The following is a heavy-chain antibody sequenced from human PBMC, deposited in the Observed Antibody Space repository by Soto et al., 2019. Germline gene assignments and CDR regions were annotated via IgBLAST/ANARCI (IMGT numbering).Heavy chain of an antibody. D-gene: IGHD2-2*01. CDR1: GFTFGDFG. CDR2: IRSKGYGGTT. J-gene: IGHJ6*02. V-gene: IGHV3-49*03. Sequence: GGSLRLSCTGSGFTFGDFGMSWFRQAPGKGLEWLSFIRSKGYGGTTESAASVRGRFITSRDDSKSIAYLQMNSLKAEDTAVYYCASLTSWSQEYYYGMDVWGQGTTVTRLL. CDR3: ASLTSWSQEYYYGMDV.